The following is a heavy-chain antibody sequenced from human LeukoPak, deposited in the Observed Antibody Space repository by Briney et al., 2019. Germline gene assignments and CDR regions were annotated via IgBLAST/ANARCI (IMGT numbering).Heavy chain of an antibody. D-gene: IGHD3-22*01. Sequence: KASETLSLTCTVSGGFISSSSYYWGWIRQPPGKGLEWIGSIYYSGSTYYNPSLKSRVTISVDTSKNQFSLKLSSVTAADTAVYYCARQSVRRYYDSSGYSRWGQGTLVTVSS. V-gene: IGHV4-39*01. CDR1: GGFISSSSYY. CDR3: ARQSVRRYYDSSGYSR. J-gene: IGHJ4*02. CDR2: IYYSGST.